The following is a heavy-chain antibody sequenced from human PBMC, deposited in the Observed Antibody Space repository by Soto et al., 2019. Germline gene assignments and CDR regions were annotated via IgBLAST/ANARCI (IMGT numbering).Heavy chain of an antibody. CDR1: GFTLRSYA. V-gene: IGHV3-23*01. Sequence: GGSLRLSCAASGFTLRSYAMSWVGQDKGKGLEWVSAISGSGGSTYYADSVKGRFTISRDNSKNTLYLQMNSLRAEDTAVYYCAKDFPYGSGSYYDNWSQGTLVTVSS. J-gene: IGHJ4*02. CDR3: AKDFPYGSGSYYDN. CDR2: ISGSGGST. D-gene: IGHD3-10*01.